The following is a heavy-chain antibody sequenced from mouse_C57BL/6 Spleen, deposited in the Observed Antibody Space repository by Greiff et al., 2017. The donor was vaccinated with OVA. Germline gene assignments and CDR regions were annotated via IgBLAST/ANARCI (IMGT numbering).Heavy chain of an antibody. Sequence: DVKLVESGGGLVKPGGSLKLSCAASGFTFSDYGMHWVRQAPEKGLEWVAYISSGSSTIYYADTVKGRFTISRDNAKNTLFLQMTSLRSEDTAMYYCAREDSLFYYGSSPYYAMDYWGQGTSVTVSS. D-gene: IGHD1-1*01. V-gene: IGHV5-17*01. J-gene: IGHJ4*01. CDR3: AREDSLFYYGSSPYYAMDY. CDR1: GFTFSDYG. CDR2: ISSGSSTI.